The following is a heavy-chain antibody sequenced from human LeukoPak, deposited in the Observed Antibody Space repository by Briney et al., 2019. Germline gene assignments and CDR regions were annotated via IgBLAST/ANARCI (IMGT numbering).Heavy chain of an antibody. CDR1: GFTFSSYG. J-gene: IGHJ4*02. CDR2: ISYDGSNK. V-gene: IGHV3-30*18. D-gene: IGHD2-15*01. Sequence: PGGSLRLSCAASGFTFSSYGMHWVRQAPGKGLEWVAVISYDGSNKYYADSVKGRFTISRDNSKNTLYLQMNSLRAEDTAVYYCAKGGVVVVAATLDYWGQGTLVTVSS. CDR3: AKGGVVVVAATLDY.